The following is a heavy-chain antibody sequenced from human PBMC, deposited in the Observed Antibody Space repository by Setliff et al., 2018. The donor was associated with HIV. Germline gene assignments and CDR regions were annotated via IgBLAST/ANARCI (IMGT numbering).Heavy chain of an antibody. Sequence: SETLSLTCTVSGASISSGDYYWSWIRRPAGKGPEWIGRSQASGSTNYNPSLKSRLTISVDPSKNQLSLNLNSVTAADTAVYYCARGRDGELFTKEGNYYYYMDVWGKGTTVTVSS. J-gene: IGHJ6*03. D-gene: IGHD3-10*01. CDR3: ARGRDGELFTKEGNYYYYMDV. CDR1: GASISSGDYY. V-gene: IGHV4-61*02. CDR2: SQASGST.